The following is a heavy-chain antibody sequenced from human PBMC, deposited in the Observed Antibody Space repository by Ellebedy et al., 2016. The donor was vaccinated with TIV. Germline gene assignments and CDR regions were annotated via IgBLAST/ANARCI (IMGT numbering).Heavy chain of an antibody. V-gene: IGHV3-72*01. CDR2: SRNKAKSYTT. J-gene: IGHJ4*02. Sequence: PGGSLRLSCAASGFTFSDHYMDWVRLAPGKGPEWVGRSRNKAKSYTTDYAASVKGRFTISRDDSKTSLYLQMNSLKTEDTAINYCARDTTSDYWGQGALVTVSS. CDR3: ARDTTSDY. D-gene: IGHD1-1*01. CDR1: GFTFSDHY.